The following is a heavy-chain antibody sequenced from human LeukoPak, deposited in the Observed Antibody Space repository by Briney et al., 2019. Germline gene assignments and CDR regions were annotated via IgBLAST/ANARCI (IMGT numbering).Heavy chain of an antibody. CDR1: GGSISSYY. V-gene: IGHV4-59*01. D-gene: IGHD3-22*01. Sequence: SETLSLTCTVSGGSISSYYWSWIRQPPGKGLEWIGYIYYSGSTNCNPSLKSRVTISVDTSKNQFSLKLSSVTAADTAVYYCARTYYYDSSGYYHVYFDLWGRSTLVTVSS. CDR3: ARTYYYDSSGYYHVYFDL. J-gene: IGHJ2*01. CDR2: IYYSGST.